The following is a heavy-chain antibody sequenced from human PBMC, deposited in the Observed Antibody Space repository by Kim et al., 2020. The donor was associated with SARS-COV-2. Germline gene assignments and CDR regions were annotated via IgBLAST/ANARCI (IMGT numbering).Heavy chain of an antibody. V-gene: IGHV6-1*01. CDR1: GDSVSSNSAA. Sequence: SQTLSLTCAISGDSVSSNSAAWNWIRQSPSRGLEWLGRTYYRSKWYNDYAVSVKSRITINPDTSKNQFSLQLNSVTPEDTAVYYCARDQVGGFTIVATIFTPYYYYGMDVWGQGTTVTVSS. J-gene: IGHJ6*02. D-gene: IGHD5-12*01. CDR2: TYYRSKWYN. CDR3: ARDQVGGFTIVATIFTPYYYYGMDV.